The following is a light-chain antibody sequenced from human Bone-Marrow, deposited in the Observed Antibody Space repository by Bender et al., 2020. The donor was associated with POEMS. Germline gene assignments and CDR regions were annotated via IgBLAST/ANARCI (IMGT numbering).Light chain of an antibody. CDR1: NSDIGGSDF. CDR2: DVN. J-gene: IGLJ2*01. Sequence: QSALTQPASVSGSPGQSITVSCTGTNSDIGGSDFVSWYQLHPGKAPKLLIFDVNTRPSGVSDRFSGSKSGRTASLTISDLQAEDDADYYCSSYTITDTVVFGGGTKLTVL. V-gene: IGLV2-14*03. CDR3: SSYTITDTVV.